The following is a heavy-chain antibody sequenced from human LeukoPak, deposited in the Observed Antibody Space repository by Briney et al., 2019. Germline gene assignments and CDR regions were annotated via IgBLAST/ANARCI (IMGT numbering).Heavy chain of an antibody. J-gene: IGHJ3*02. CDR1: GGSISSSSYY. D-gene: IGHD5-12*01. Sequence: SETLSLTCTVSGGSISSSSYYWGWIRQPPGKGLEWIGSIYYSGSTYYNPSLKSRVTISVDTSKNQFSLKLSSVTAADTAVCYCASPNIVATIMDAFDIWGQGTMVTVSS. V-gene: IGHV4-39*01. CDR2: IYYSGST. CDR3: ASPNIVATIMDAFDI.